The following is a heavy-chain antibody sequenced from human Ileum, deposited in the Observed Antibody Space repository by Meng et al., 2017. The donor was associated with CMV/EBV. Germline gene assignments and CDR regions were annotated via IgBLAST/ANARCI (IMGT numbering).Heavy chain of an antibody. CDR3: ARACRELSNCYLDS. D-gene: IGHD1-7*01. J-gene: IGHJ4*02. V-gene: IGHV3-53*01. CDR1: GFTVTTNY. CDR2: IRYDAST. Sequence: GESLKISCAASGFTVTTNYMTWVRQAPGKGLEWVSFIRYDASTSYTASVQGRFTISRNNNKNTVYLQMNSMRAADTALYFCARACRELSNCYLDSWGQGTQVTVSS.